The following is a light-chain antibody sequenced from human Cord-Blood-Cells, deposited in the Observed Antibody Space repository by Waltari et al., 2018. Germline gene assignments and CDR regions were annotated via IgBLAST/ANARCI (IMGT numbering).Light chain of an antibody. J-gene: IGLJ3*02. CDR2: DVR. Sequence: QSALTQPASVSGSPGQSITISCTVTSSDVGGYNYVSWYQQHPGKAPKLMIYDVRKRPSGVSNRFSGSKSGNTASQTISGLQAEDEADYYCSSYTSSSTWVFGGGTKLTVL. CDR3: SSYTSSSTWV. CDR1: SSDVGGYNY. V-gene: IGLV2-14*01.